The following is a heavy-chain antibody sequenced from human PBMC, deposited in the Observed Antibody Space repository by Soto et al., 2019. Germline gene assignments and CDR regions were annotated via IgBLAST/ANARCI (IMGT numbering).Heavy chain of an antibody. Sequence: ASVNVSFKASGYTFTSFGISWVRQAPGQGLEWMGWINAYNGNTNYAQKLQDRVTMTSDTSTSTAYMELRSLISDDTAVYYCATDNITVAGTSYYYGLDVWGQGTTVTVSS. J-gene: IGHJ6*02. CDR1: GYTFTSFG. CDR2: INAYNGNT. V-gene: IGHV1-18*01. CDR3: ATDNITVAGTSYYYGLDV. D-gene: IGHD6-19*01.